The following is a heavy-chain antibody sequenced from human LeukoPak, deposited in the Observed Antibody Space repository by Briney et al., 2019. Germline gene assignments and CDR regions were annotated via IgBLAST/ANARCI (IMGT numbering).Heavy chain of an antibody. Sequence: GGSLRLSCTASGFTVSSNYMSWVRQAPGKGLEWVSVIYSGGSTYYPDSVKGRFTISRDNSKNTLYLQMNSLRAEDTAVYYCARAGSPLGELSLPFDYWGQGTLVTVSS. CDR3: ARAGSPLGELSLPFDY. D-gene: IGHD3-16*02. V-gene: IGHV3-53*01. CDR1: GFTVSSNY. J-gene: IGHJ4*02. CDR2: IYSGGST.